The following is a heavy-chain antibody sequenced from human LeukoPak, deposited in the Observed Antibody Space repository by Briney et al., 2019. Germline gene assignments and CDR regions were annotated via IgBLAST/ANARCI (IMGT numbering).Heavy chain of an antibody. Sequence: SETLSLTCTVSGGSISSNSYYWGWIRQPPGKGLEWIGSIYYSGSTYYNPSLKNRLTISVDMSKNQFSLKLISVTAADTAVYYCARGRGVKYNSDRIYSFDYWGQGTLVTVSS. CDR3: ARGRGVKYNSDRIYSFDY. D-gene: IGHD1-1*01. V-gene: IGHV4-39*01. CDR1: GGSISSNSYY. J-gene: IGHJ4*02. CDR2: IYYSGST.